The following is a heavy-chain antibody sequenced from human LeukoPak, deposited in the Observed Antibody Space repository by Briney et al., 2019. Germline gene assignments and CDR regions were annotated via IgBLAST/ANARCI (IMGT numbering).Heavy chain of an antibody. CDR3: TTRVVTTNDY. Sequence: PGGSLRLSCAASGFIFSESWMNWVRRAPGKGLEWVGRVKRKTDGEITDYPAPVKGRFTISRDDSKKTLYLQMNSLKTEDTAVYYCTTRVVTTNDYWGQGTLVTVSS. CDR1: GFIFSESW. J-gene: IGHJ4*02. CDR2: VKRKTDGEIT. D-gene: IGHD2-21*02. V-gene: IGHV3-15*01.